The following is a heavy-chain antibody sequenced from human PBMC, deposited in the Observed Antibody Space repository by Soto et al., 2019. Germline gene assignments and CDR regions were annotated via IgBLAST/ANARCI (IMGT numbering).Heavy chain of an antibody. V-gene: IGHV4-38-2*01. Sequence: SSTXSLTGCFSGCPVIYGDYLVWIRQPPGKVLEWLGSIYQCGKTYYNPSLKSRRTLSMDTSKNEFSVRLRSVTAADTAVYFCATIYCSSVSCYTDYWGQGAQVPVSS. CDR3: ATIYCSSVSCYTDY. D-gene: IGHD2-2*01. J-gene: IGHJ4*02. CDR2: IYQCGKT. CDR1: GCPVIYGDY.